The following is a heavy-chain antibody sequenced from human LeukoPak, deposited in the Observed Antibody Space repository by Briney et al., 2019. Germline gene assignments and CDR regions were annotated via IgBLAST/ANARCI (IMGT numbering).Heavy chain of an antibody. CDR3: AEKTRFDY. Sequence: GGSLRLSCAASGFTFSSYEMNWVRQAPGKGLEWVSYISPGGTTIYYADSVKGRFTISRDNAKNSLYLQMNNLGAEDSAVYYCAEKTRFDYWGQGTLVTVSS. CDR1: GFTFSSYE. V-gene: IGHV3-48*03. J-gene: IGHJ4*02. CDR2: ISPGGTTI.